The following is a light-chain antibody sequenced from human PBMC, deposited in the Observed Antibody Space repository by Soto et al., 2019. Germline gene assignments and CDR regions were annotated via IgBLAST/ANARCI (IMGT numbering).Light chain of an antibody. J-gene: IGLJ1*01. Sequence: QSVMTQPPSVSGGPGQRVTVSCTGSSSNIGAGYDVHWYQQLPGTAPKLLIYANNNRPSGVPDRFSGSRSGTSASLAITGLQAEDEADYYCQSYDSTLTGDVYATAPKVTVL. V-gene: IGLV1-40*01. CDR1: SSNIGAGYD. CDR2: ANN. CDR3: QSYDSTLTGDV.